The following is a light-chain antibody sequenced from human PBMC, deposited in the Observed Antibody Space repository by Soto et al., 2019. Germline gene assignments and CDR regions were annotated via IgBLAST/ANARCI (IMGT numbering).Light chain of an antibody. CDR3: QQRSNWPS. CDR1: QSIRTS. V-gene: IGKV3-11*01. J-gene: IGKJ5*01. CDR2: DAS. Sequence: EVVLTQSPATLSLSPGERAPLSCRASQSIRTSLAWYQQKPGQAPRLLIYDASNRATGIPARFSGSGSGTDFTLTISSLEPEDFAVYYCQQRSNWPSFGQGTRLEIK.